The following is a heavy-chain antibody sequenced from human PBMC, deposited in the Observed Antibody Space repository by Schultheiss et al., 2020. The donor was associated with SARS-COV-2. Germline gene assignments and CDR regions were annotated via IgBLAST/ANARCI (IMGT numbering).Heavy chain of an antibody. Sequence: GGSLRLSCAASGFTVSSSYMSWVRQAPGKGLEWVGRTRNKANSYTTEYAASVKGRFTISRDDSKNSLYLQMNSLRAEDTAVYYCARGEWELLLDYWGQGTLVTVSS. CDR1: GFTVSSSY. CDR2: TRNKANSYTT. J-gene: IGHJ4*02. D-gene: IGHD1-26*01. V-gene: IGHV3-72*01. CDR3: ARGEWELLLDY.